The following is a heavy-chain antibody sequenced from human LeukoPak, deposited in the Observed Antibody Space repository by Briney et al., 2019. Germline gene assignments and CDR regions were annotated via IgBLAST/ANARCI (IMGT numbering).Heavy chain of an antibody. V-gene: IGHV4-61*02. CDR2: IYTSGST. Sequence: SQTLSLTCTVSGGSISSGSYYWSWIRQPAGKGLEGIGRIYTSGSTNYNPSLKSRVTTSVDTSKNQFSLKLSSVTAADTAVYYCAGQRYCSSTSCYSYYYDSSGYYFGNAFDIWGQGKMVTVSS. D-gene: IGHD3-22*01. J-gene: IGHJ3*02. CDR3: AGQRYCSSTSCYSYYYDSSGYYFGNAFDI. CDR1: GGSISSGSYY.